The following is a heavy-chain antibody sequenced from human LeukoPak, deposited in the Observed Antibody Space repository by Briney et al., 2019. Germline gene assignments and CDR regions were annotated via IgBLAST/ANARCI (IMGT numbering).Heavy chain of an antibody. CDR3: ARERTVVVITGGWFDP. CDR1: GGSISSYY. V-gene: IGHV4-4*07. J-gene: IGHJ5*02. Sequence: SETLSLTCTVSGGSISSYYWSWIRQPAGKGLEWIGRIYTSGSTNYNPSLKSRVTMAVDTSKNQFSLKLSSVTAADTAVYYCARERTVVVITGGWFDPWGQGTLVTVSP. CDR2: IYTSGST. D-gene: IGHD3-22*01.